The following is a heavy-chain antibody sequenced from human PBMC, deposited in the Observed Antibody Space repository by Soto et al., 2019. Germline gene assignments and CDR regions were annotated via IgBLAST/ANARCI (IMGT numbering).Heavy chain of an antibody. CDR2: IYYSGST. CDR1: GGSISISDHY. J-gene: IGHJ4*02. V-gene: IGHV4-31*03. D-gene: IGHD5-12*01. Sequence: QVQLQESGPGLVKPSQTLSLTCTVSGGSISISDHYWNWIRQHPGQGLEWIGYIYYSGSTYYNPSLESRITISVDTYKNQFSLKLSSVSAADTAVYYCARGKMATSQGWKLYFDYWGRGTLVTVSS. CDR3: ARGKMATSQGWKLYFDY.